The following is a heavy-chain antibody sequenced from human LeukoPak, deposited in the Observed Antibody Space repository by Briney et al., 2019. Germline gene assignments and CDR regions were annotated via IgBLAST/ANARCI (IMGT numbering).Heavy chain of an antibody. Sequence: PSETLSLTCTVSGGSISSYYWSWIRQPAGKGLEWIGRIYTSGTTHYNPSLKSRVTISVDTSKNQFSLKLSSVTAADTAVYYCARAFYPGYYSYMAVWGKGTTVTVSS. CDR2: IYTSGTT. CDR3: ARAFYPGYYSYMAV. D-gene: IGHD3-3*02. V-gene: IGHV4-4*07. CDR1: GGSISSYY. J-gene: IGHJ6*03.